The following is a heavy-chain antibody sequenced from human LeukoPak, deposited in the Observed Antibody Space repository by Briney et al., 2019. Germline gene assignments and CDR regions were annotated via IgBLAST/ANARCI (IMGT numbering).Heavy chain of an antibody. V-gene: IGHV4-38-2*02. J-gene: IGHJ6*03. CDR1: GYSISSGYY. CDR3: ARESCSSTSCYYYYYYYMDV. D-gene: IGHD2-2*01. CDR2: IYHSGST. Sequence: SETLSLTCTVSGYSISSGYYWGWIRQPPGKGLEWIGSIYHSGSTYYNPSLKSRVTVSVDTSKNQFSRKLSSVTAADTAVYYCARESCSSTSCYYYYYYYMDVWGKGTTVTVSS.